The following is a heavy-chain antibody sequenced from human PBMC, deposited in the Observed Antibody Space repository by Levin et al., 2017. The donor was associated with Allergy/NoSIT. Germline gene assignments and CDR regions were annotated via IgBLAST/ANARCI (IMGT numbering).Heavy chain of an antibody. D-gene: IGHD2-21*01. CDR1: GYTFTDYY. Sequence: ASVKVSCKASGYTFTDYYMHWVRQAPGQGLEWMGWINPNSGDTDYAQKFQGRVTMTRDTSISTAYMDLSRLRSDDTAVYYCARDSGNCAGESCYSREFDPWGQGTLVTVSS. CDR2: INPNSGDT. J-gene: IGHJ5*02. V-gene: IGHV1-2*02. CDR3: ARDSGNCAGESCYSREFDP.